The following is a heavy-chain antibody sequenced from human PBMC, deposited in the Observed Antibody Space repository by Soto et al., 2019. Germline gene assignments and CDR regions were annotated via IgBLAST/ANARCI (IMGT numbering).Heavy chain of an antibody. CDR1: GYNFITYE. J-gene: IGHJ4*02. CDR3: AIGYCSAETCFPLDY. V-gene: IGHV1-8*01. Sequence: QVQLVQSGAEVKKPGASVKVSCKASGYNFITYEINWVRQVTGQGLEWMGWMNTDSGVTGYAQMFQGRVTMTSDTTISTAYMELNRLELEDPAIYDCAIGYCSAETCFPLDYWGQVTLCSVSS. D-gene: IGHD2-15*01. CDR2: MNTDSGVT.